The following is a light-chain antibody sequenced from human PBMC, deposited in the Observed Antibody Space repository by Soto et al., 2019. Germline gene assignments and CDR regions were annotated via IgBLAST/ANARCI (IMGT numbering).Light chain of an antibody. CDR1: SGSVSTSYY. CDR3: VLYMGSGTEVV. Sequence: QTVVTQEPSFSVSPGGTVTLTCGLSSGSVSTSYYPSWYQQTPGQAPRTLIYSTNTRSSGVPDRFSGSILGNKAALTITGAQADDESDYYCVLYMGSGTEVVFGGGTKVTVL. J-gene: IGLJ2*01. V-gene: IGLV8-61*01. CDR2: STN.